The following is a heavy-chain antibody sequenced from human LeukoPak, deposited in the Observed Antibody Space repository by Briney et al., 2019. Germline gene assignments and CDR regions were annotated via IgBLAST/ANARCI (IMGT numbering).Heavy chain of an antibody. CDR2: ISYDGSNK. CDR1: GFAFSSYA. D-gene: IGHD3-22*01. Sequence: GESLRLSCAASGFAFSSYAMHWVRQAPGKGLEWVAVISYDGSNKYYADSVKGRFTISRDNSKNTLYLQMNSLRAEDTAVYYCARPGITMIVVVTYNYFDYWGQGTLVTVSS. CDR3: ARPGITMIVVVTYNYFDY. V-gene: IGHV3-30-3*01. J-gene: IGHJ4*02.